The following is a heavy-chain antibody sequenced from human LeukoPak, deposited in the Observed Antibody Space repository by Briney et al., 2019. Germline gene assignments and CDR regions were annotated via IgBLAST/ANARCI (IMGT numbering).Heavy chain of an antibody. Sequence: GRSLRLSCAASGLNFDDYAMHWVRQAPGKGLERVSGISWKGDEIGYADSVKGRFTISRDNAKNSLYLQMNSLRAEDTALYYCAKEGRITMVRGVIFDWGQGTLVTVSS. D-gene: IGHD3-10*01. CDR3: AKEGRITMVRGVIFD. J-gene: IGHJ4*02. CDR2: ISWKGDEI. V-gene: IGHV3-9*01. CDR1: GLNFDDYA.